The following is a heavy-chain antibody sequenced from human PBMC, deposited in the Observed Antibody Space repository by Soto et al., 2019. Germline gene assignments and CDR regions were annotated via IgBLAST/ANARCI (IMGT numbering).Heavy chain of an antibody. CDR3: AKDQAVVLAAIVGAFDI. CDR1: GFTFSSYA. CDR2: ISAGGYST. D-gene: IGHD2-15*01. V-gene: IGHV3-23*01. J-gene: IGHJ3*02. Sequence: EVQLLESGGGLVQPGGSLRLSCAASGFTFSSYAMSWVRQAPGKGLEWVSAISAGGYSTSYADSVKGRFTISRDNSKNTLNLQMNSLRAEDTAVYYCAKDQAVVLAAIVGAFDIWGQGTMVTVSS.